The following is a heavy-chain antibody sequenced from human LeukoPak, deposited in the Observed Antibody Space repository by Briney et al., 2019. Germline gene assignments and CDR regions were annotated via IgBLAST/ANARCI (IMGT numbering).Heavy chain of an antibody. J-gene: IGHJ4*02. Sequence: GSLRLSCAASGFTFSSYAMSWVRQAPGKGLEWVSAISGSGGSTYYADSVKGRFTISRDNSKNTLYLQMNSLRAEDTGVYYCARDLTDDFWSGYHFDYWGQGTLVTVSS. CDR3: ARDLTDDFWSGYHFDY. CDR1: GFTFSSYA. CDR2: ISGSGGST. D-gene: IGHD3-3*01. V-gene: IGHV3-23*01.